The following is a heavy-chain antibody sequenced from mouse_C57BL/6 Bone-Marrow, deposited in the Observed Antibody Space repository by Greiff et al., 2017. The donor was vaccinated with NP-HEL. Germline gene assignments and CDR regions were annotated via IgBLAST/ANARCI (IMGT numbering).Heavy chain of an antibody. Sequence: EVKLMESGGGLVQPGGSLKLSCAASGFTFSDYYMYWVRQTPEKRLEWVAYISNGGGSTYYPDTVKGRFTISRDNAKNTLYLQMSRLKSEDTAMYYCARPIRANWDDYWGQGTTLTVSS. D-gene: IGHD4-1*01. CDR1: GFTFSDYY. J-gene: IGHJ2*01. CDR2: ISNGGGST. CDR3: ARPIRANWDDY. V-gene: IGHV5-12*01.